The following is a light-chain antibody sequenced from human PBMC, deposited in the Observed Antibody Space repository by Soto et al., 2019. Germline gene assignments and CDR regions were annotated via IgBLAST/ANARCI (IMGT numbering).Light chain of an antibody. J-gene: IGKJ1*01. CDR2: GAS. V-gene: IGKV3-20*01. Sequence: EIVVTQSPGTLSLSPGERATLSCRASQSVSSSYLAWYQQKPGQAPRPLIYGASSRAIGIPARFSGSGSGTDFNLTISRLEPEDFAVYYCQQYGSSPWTFGQGTKVEIK. CDR3: QQYGSSPWT. CDR1: QSVSSSY.